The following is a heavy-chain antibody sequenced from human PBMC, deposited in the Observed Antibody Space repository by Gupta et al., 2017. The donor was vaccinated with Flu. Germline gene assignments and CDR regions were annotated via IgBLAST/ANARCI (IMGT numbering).Heavy chain of an antibody. CDR2: INPNSGGT. D-gene: IGHD6-19*01. Sequence: QVQLVQSGAEVKKPGASVKVSCKASGYTFTGYYMHWVRQAPGQGLEWMGWINPNSGGTNYAQKFQGWVTMTRDTSISTAYMELSRLRSDDTAVYYCARGEIFSSGWPTGFDAFDIWGQGTMVTVFS. V-gene: IGHV1-2*04. CDR3: ARGEIFSSGWPTGFDAFDI. J-gene: IGHJ3*02. CDR1: GYTFTGYY.